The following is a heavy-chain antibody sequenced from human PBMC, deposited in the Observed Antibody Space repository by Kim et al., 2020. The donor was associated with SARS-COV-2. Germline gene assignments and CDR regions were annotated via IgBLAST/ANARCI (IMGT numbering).Heavy chain of an antibody. D-gene: IGHD3-22*01. CDR2: IFGIGGIT. Sequence: GGSLRLSCAASGFTFSIYAMTWVRQAPVKWLEWVSCIFGIGGITYYADSLKGRFTISKDNSKNTLYLQMNSLRVEDTAVYYCAKGPVVPTMIVVPVGHAFHIWGQGTRVTVSS. V-gene: IGHV3-23*01. CDR1: GFTFSIYA. J-gene: IGHJ3*02. CDR3: AKGPVVPTMIVVPVGHAFHI.